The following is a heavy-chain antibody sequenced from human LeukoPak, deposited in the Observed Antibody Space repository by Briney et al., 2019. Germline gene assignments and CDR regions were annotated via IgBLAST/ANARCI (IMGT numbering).Heavy chain of an antibody. V-gene: IGHV3-74*01. D-gene: IGHD3-22*01. J-gene: IGHJ4*02. CDR1: GLTFSSYW. CDR2: IDPDGTST. Sequence: PGGCLRLSCAASGLTFSSYWMHWVRQVPGKGPVWVSRIDPDGTSTRYADSVKGRFTISRDNAKNTLYLQMNSLRAEDAAVYYCSAHETLIVVRPFDYWGQGTVVTVPS. CDR3: SAHETLIVVRPFDY.